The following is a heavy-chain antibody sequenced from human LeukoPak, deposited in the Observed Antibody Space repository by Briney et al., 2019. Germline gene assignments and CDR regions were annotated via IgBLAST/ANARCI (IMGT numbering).Heavy chain of an antibody. CDR2: IWYDGGKK. D-gene: IGHD5-24*01. CDR3: ARGATIWYGMDV. V-gene: IGHV3-33*01. J-gene: IGHJ6*02. Sequence: GGSLRLSCAASGFTFSSHGMHWVRQAPGKGLEWVAVIWYDGGKKYYADTVKGRLTISTDNSKNTLFLQMNSLRAEDTAVYYCARGATIWYGMDVWGQGTTVTVSS. CDR1: GFTFSSHG.